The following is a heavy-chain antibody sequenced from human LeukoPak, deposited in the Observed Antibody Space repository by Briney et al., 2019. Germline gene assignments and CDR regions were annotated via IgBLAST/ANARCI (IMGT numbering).Heavy chain of an antibody. CDR3: AKDALGCSGRYSWGTFDY. J-gene: IGHJ4*02. V-gene: IGHV3-23*01. D-gene: IGHD3-10*02. Sequence: PGGSLRLSCVASGFSFSSYALSWVRRAPGKGLEWVPGISGSGSTAVYTDSVRGRFTVSRDNSKNTLHLQMNSLRDEDTAVYYCAKDALGCSGRYSWGTFDYWGQG. CDR1: GFSFSSYA. CDR2: ISGSGSTA.